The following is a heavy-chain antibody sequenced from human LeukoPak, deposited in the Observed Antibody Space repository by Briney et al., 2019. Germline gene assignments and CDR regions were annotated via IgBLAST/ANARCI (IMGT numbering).Heavy chain of an antibody. CDR2: IYYSGST. D-gene: IGHD3-10*01. CDR3: ARDSSYGSGSLDY. J-gene: IGHJ4*02. Sequence: SETLSLTCTVSGGSVSSGSYYWSWIRQPPGKELEWIGYIYYSGSTNYNPSLKSRVTISVDTSKNQFSLKLSSVAAADTAVYYCARDSSYGSGSLDYWGQGTLATVSS. CDR1: GGSVSSGSYY. V-gene: IGHV4-61*01.